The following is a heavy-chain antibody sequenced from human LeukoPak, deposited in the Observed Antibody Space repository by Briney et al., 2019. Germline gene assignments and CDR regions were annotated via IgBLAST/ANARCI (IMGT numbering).Heavy chain of an antibody. CDR3: ARIGVYYDSSGYYLEYFQH. CDR2: INAGNGNT. J-gene: IGHJ1*01. CDR1: GYTFTSYA. D-gene: IGHD3-22*01. Sequence: ASVKVSRKASGYTFTSYAMHWVRQAPGQRLEWMGWINAGNGNTKYSQKFQGRVTITRDTSASTAYMELSSLRSEDTAVYYCARIGVYYDSSGYYLEYFQHWGQGTLVTVSS. V-gene: IGHV1-3*01.